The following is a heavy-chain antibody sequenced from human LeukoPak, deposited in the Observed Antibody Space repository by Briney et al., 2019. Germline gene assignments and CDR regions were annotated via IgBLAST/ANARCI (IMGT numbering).Heavy chain of an antibody. Sequence: ASVKVSCKASGYRFTSYGISWVRQAPGQGLEWMGWISGYNGNTNYAQKLQGRVTMATDTSTSTAYMELRSLRSDDTAVYYCAREYCSTTRCYMADYWGQGTLVTVSS. J-gene: IGHJ4*02. V-gene: IGHV1-18*01. CDR3: AREYCSTTRCYMADY. CDR1: GYRFTSYG. CDR2: ISGYNGNT. D-gene: IGHD2-2*01.